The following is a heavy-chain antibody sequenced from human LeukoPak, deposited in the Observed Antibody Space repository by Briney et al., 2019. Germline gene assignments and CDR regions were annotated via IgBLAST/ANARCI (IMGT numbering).Heavy chain of an antibody. CDR3: ARGMPVLRYFDWLLEYNWFDP. V-gene: IGHV1-18*01. J-gene: IGHJ5*02. CDR2: ISAYNGNT. CDR1: GYTLTELS. Sequence: ASVKVSCKVSGYTLTELSMHWVRQAPGQGLEWMGWISAYNGNTNYAQKLQGRVTMTTDTSTSTAYMELRSLRSDDTAVYYCARGMPVLRYFDWLLEYNWFDPWGQGTLVTVSS. D-gene: IGHD3-9*01.